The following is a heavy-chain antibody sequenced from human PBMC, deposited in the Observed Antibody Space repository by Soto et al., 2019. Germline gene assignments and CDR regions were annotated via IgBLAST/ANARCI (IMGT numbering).Heavy chain of an antibody. CDR2: IYPGDSDT. J-gene: IGHJ4*02. CDR3: ARAYSNDWFYFDN. CDR1: GYRFSSYW. V-gene: IGHV5-51*01. Sequence: GESLKISCMASGYRFSSYWIAWVRQMPGKGLEWMGMIYPGDSDTRYSPSFQGQVAISADKSISTAYMQWSSLEASDTAMYYCARAYSNDWFYFDNWGQGVLVTVSS. D-gene: IGHD6-19*01.